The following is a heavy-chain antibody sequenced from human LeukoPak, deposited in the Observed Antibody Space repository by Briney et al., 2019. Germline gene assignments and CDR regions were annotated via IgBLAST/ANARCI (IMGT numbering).Heavy chain of an antibody. J-gene: IGHJ4*02. V-gene: IGHV1-2*02. CDR3: ARDHAYGPDY. Sequence: GSLTVSCKPSGFTFSDHYMHWLRQAPGQGLEWMGWIKPDSVATNYAQKFQGRFTMSRDMSISTVYMELTSLTSDDTAMYWCARDHAYGPDYWGQGTLVTVSA. CDR2: IKPDSVAT. D-gene: IGHD3-10*01. CDR1: GFTFSDHY.